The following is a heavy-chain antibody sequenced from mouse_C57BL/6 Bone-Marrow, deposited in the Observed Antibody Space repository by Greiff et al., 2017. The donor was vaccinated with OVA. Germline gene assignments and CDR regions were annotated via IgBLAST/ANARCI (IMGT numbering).Heavy chain of an antibody. CDR2: ISGGGGNT. J-gene: IGHJ1*03. V-gene: IGHV5-9*01. Sequence: EVQGVESGGGLVKPGGSLKLSCAASGFTFSSYTMSWVRQTPEKRLEWVATISGGGGNTYYPDSVKGRFTISRYNAKNTLYLQMSSLRSEDTALYYCARQGYYYGSSSYWYFDVWGTGTTVTVSS. D-gene: IGHD1-1*01. CDR1: GFTFSSYT. CDR3: ARQGYYYGSSSYWYFDV.